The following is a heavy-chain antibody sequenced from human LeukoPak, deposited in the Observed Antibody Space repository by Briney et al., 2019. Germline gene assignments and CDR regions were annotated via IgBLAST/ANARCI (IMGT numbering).Heavy chain of an antibody. CDR1: GGSISSSSSY. D-gene: IGHD2-15*01. Sequence: PSETLSLTCTVSGGSISSSSSYWGWIRQPPGKGLEWIGSIYYSGSTYYNPSLKSRVTISVDTSKNQFSLKLSSVTAADTAVYYCARDCSGGSLRSDAFDIWGQGTMVTVSS. J-gene: IGHJ3*02. CDR2: IYYSGST. CDR3: ARDCSGGSLRSDAFDI. V-gene: IGHV4-39*01.